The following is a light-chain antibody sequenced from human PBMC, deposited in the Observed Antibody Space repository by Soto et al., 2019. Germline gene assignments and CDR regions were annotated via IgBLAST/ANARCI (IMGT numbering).Light chain of an antibody. CDR1: RSDIGDSNF. J-gene: IGLJ1*01. Sequence: QSVLTQPASVSGSPGQSVTISCTGPRSDIGDSNFISWYQHSPGKAPRLLIYEDNNRPSGVSKRFSGSKAGNTASLTISGLLDDDEADYFCASFRSGTILVFGSGTKVTVL. CDR3: ASFRSGTILV. V-gene: IGLV2-14*01. CDR2: EDN.